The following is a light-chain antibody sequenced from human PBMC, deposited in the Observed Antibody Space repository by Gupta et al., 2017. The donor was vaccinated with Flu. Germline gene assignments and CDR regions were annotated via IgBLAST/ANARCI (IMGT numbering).Light chain of an antibody. CDR3: RQEDHIPWT. Sequence: DVVMTQSPDSLAVSLGARATINCKSTQSLLYRSNNENYLAWFLQKPGQPPKLLIYWPSNRLYEVPDRFSGRGSATDFSLTITSLPAADVAVYYSRQEDHIPWTSGQGTKVEIK. CDR2: WPS. V-gene: IGKV4-1*01. CDR1: QSLLYRSNNENY. J-gene: IGKJ1*01.